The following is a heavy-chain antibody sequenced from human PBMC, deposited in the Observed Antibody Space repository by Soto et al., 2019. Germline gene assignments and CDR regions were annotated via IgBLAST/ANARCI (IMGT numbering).Heavy chain of an antibody. CDR1: GGSISIGDYH. CDR3: ARDSRTPSGGMDV. V-gene: IGHV4-30-4*01. Sequence: PSETLSLTCTVAGGSISIGDYHWTCIRQFPGKGLEWIGAIYYSASTYYNPSLVSRLTISVDTSKNKFSLKLTSVTAADTAVYYCARDSRTPSGGMDVWGQGTTVTVSS. J-gene: IGHJ6*02. CDR2: IYYSAST.